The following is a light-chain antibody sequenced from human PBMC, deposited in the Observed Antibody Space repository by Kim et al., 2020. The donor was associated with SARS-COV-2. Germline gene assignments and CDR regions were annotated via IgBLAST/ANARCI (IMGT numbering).Light chain of an antibody. V-gene: IGLV3-1*01. J-gene: IGLJ2*01. Sequence: SYELTQPPSVSVSPGQTASITCSGDKLGDKYVGWYQQKPGQSPVLVIYQDSKRPSGIPARFSGSNSGNTATLTISGTQAMDEADYYCQAWDISTGVFGGGTQLTVL. CDR2: QDS. CDR1: KLGDKY. CDR3: QAWDISTGV.